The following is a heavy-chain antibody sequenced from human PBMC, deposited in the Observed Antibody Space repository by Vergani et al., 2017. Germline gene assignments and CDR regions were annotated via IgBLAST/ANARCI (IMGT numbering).Heavy chain of an antibody. J-gene: IGHJ4*02. CDR2: ITAIGSA. CDR3: ASRRPRVSLGSKSNAGTFDS. V-gene: IGHV4-34*02. Sequence: QVHLQQRGAGVLKPSETLSLTCGVIGGSLSGYFWSWIRQSPGRGLEWIGEITAIGSAKYSPSAPSRVTISVDTSRGEFTLTVTSVTAADTGLYFCASRRPRVSLGSKSNAGTFDSWGQGTLVTVSS. CDR1: GGSLSGYF. D-gene: IGHD3-16*01.